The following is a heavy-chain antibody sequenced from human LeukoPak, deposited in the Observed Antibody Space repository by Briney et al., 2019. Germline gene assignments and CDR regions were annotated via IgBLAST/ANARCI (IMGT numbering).Heavy chain of an antibody. CDR2: IKKDGSEK. CDR1: RFTFSSYW. D-gene: IGHD5-18*01. Sequence: GGSLRLSCTASRFTFSSYWMSWVRQAPGKGLEWVANIKKDGSEKYYVDSVKGRFTISRDNAKTSLYLQMNSMRAEDTAVYYCARHLSGITGYTYGRGIDYWGQGTLVTVSS. CDR3: ARHLSGITGYTYGRGIDY. J-gene: IGHJ4*02. V-gene: IGHV3-7*01.